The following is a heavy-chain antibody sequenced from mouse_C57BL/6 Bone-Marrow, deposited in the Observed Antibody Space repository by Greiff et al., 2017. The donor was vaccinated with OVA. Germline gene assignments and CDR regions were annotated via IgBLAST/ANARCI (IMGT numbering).Heavy chain of an antibody. J-gene: IGHJ4*01. CDR2: ISGGGGNT. CDR1: GFTFSSYT. D-gene: IGHD1-1*01. CDR3: ARPLITTVAPYAMDY. V-gene: IGHV5-9*01. Sequence: EVMLVESGGGLVKPGGSLKLSCAASGFTFSSYTMSWVRQTPEKRLEWVATISGGGGNTYYPDSVKGRFTISRANAKNTLYLQMSSLRSEDTALYYCARPLITTVAPYAMDYWGQGTSVTVSS.